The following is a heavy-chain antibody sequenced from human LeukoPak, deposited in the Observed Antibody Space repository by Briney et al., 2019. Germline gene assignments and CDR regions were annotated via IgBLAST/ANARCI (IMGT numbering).Heavy chain of an antibody. CDR1: RNTLTELS. CDR3: ATIGGVTPDY. Sequence: ASVKVSCTVSRNTLTELSIHWVRQAPGKGLEWMGGFDPEDGEIIYAQNLEGRVIMTEDTSRDTAYMELSSLRSEDTAVYYCATIGGVTPDYWGQGTQVTVSS. D-gene: IGHD3-16*01. V-gene: IGHV1-24*01. J-gene: IGHJ4*02. CDR2: FDPEDGEI.